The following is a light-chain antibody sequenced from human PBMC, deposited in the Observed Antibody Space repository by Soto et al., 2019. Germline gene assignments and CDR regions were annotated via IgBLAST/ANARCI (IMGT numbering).Light chain of an antibody. CDR1: QSVNRN. Sequence: EIVMTQSPATLSVSPGGRATLSCRASQSVNRNLAWYQKRPGQPLRLLIYGASTRATGIPARFSGSGSGAEFTLTISSLHSEDFALYYGQQYNKWPPLTFGQGTKLVIK. V-gene: IGKV3-15*01. CDR3: QQYNKWPPLT. CDR2: GAS. J-gene: IGKJ2*01.